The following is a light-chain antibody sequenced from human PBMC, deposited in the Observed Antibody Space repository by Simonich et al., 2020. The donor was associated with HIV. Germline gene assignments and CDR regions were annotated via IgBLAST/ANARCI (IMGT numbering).Light chain of an antibody. CDR1: QSISSW. Sequence: DIQMTQSPSPLSASVGDRVTITCRASQSISSWLAWYQQKPGKDPKLLIYKASNLETGVPSRFSGSGSGTEFTLTISSLQPDDFATYDGQQYNSYSVTFGGGTKVEIK. V-gene: IGKV1-5*03. CDR2: KAS. J-gene: IGKJ4*01. CDR3: QQYNSYSVT.